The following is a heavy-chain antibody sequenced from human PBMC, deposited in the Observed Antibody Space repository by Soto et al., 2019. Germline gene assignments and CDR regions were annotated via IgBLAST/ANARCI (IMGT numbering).Heavy chain of an antibody. CDR1: GFTFSSYA. J-gene: IGHJ4*02. D-gene: IGHD1-7*01. CDR2: ISGSGCST. Sequence: GGSLRLSCAASGFTFSSYAMSWVRQAPCKGLEWVSAISGSGCSTYYADSVKGRFTISRDNSKNTLYLQINSLRAEDTAVYYCAKDRSYRTLGYFDYWGQGTLVTVSS. V-gene: IGHV3-23*01. CDR3: AKDRSYRTLGYFDY.